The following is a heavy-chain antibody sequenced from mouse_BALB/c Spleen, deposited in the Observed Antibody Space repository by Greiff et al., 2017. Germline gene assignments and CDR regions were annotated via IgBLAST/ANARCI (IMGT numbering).Heavy chain of an antibody. CDR2: ISSGGSYT. CDR1: GFTFSSYG. V-gene: IGHV5-6*01. J-gene: IGHJ4*01. Sequence: EVQRVESGGDLVKPGGSLKLYCAASGFTFSSYGMSWVRQTPDKRLEWVATISSGGSYTYYPDSVKGRFTISRDNAKNTLYLQMSSLKSEDTAMYYCARQDRYAMDYWGQGTSVTVSS. CDR3: ARQDRYAMDY.